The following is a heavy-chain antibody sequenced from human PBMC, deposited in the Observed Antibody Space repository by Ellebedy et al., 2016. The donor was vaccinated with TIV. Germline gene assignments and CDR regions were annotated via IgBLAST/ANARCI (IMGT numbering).Heavy chain of an antibody. CDR2: TDPTGADI. V-gene: IGHV5-51*01. CDR1: GYGSSTYW. CDR3: ARQLIQASGDWFDP. Sequence: GGSLRLSCKVSGYGSSTYWIAWVRQMPGKGLEWMGVTDPTGADIRYIPSFQGQVTISADRSISTAYLQWSSLKASDTAMYYCARQLIQASGDWFDPWGQGTLVTVSS. J-gene: IGHJ5*02.